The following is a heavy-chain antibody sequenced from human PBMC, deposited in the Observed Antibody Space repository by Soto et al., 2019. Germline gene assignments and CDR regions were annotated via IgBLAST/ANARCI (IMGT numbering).Heavy chain of an antibody. CDR1: GGSISSYY. CDR3: AREDSSGCDY. V-gene: IGHV4-59*01. J-gene: IGHJ4*02. CDR2: IYYSGST. Sequence: SETLSLTCTVSGGSISSYYWSWIRQPPGKGLEWIGYIYYSGSTNYNPSLKSRATISVDTSKNQFSLKLSSVTAADTAVYYCAREDSSGCDYWGQGTLVTVSS. D-gene: IGHD6-19*01.